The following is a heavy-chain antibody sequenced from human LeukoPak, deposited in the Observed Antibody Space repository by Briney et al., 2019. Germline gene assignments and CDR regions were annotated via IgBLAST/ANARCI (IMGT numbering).Heavy chain of an antibody. CDR1: GGSISSSYW. Sequence: SETLSLTCAVSGGSISSSYWWSWVRQPPGKGLEWIGEIDHSGSTNYNPSLKSRVTISVDKSKNQFSLKLSSVTAADTAVYYCVRVKLIVVVSWFDPWGQGTLVTVSS. D-gene: IGHD3-22*01. CDR3: VRVKLIVVVSWFDP. CDR2: IDHSGST. V-gene: IGHV4-4*02. J-gene: IGHJ5*02.